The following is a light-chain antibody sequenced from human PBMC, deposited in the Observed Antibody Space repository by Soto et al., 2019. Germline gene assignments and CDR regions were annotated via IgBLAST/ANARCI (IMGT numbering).Light chain of an antibody. V-gene: IGLV2-14*01. CDR2: EVS. J-gene: IGLJ3*02. Sequence: QSALTQPASVSGSPGQSITISCTGTSSDVGYDNYVSWFQQHPGKAPKLMIYEVSRRPSGVSNRFSGSKSANTASLIISGLQAEDEADYYCTSHTASSTWVFGGGTKLTVL. CDR1: SSDVGYDNY. CDR3: TSHTASSTWV.